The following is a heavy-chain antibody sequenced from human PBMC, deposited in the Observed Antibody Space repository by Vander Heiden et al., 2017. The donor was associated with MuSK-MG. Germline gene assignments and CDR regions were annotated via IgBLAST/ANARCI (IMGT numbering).Heavy chain of an antibody. CDR1: ASPFSSHW. J-gene: IGHJ4*02. D-gene: IGHD4-17*01. Sequence: VQLVESGRRLAQPAGSLTLPCAASASPFSSHWMIWVPQAPGKGLEWVANIKQDGSEKYSVDSVKGRFTISRDNAKNSLYLQMNSLRAEDTAVYYCAREGTYGDYGDYWGQGTLVTVSS. CDR3: AREGTYGDYGDY. CDR2: IKQDGSEK. V-gene: IGHV3-7*01.